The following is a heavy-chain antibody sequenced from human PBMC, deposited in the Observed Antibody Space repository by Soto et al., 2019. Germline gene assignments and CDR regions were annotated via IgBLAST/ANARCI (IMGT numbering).Heavy chain of an antibody. Sequence: QVQLVQSGAEVKKPGSSVKVSCKASGGTFSSYAISWVRQAPGQGLEWMGGIIPIFGTANYAQKFQGRVTIPANKSTAKAKRELSGLRSEERAVYYCGRLLRGIAVAGEGVFAFSIWGKGTM. CDR2: IIPIFGTA. V-gene: IGHV1-69*06. CDR1: GGTFSSYA. CDR3: GRLLRGIAVAGEGVFAFSI. J-gene: IGHJ3*02. D-gene: IGHD6-19*01.